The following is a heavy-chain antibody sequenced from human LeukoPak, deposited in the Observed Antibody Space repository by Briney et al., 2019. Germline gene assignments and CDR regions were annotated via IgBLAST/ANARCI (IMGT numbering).Heavy chain of an antibody. CDR2: ISAYNGNT. Sequence: ASVKVSCKASGYTFTRYGITWVRQAPGQGLEWMGWISAYNGNTNYAQTFQGRLTVTTDTSTNTPYLDMRSLRSDDTAVYYCARDFFHGHCSGITCFLLDSWGQGSLVTVSS. J-gene: IGHJ4*02. CDR3: ARDFFHGHCSGITCFLLDS. V-gene: IGHV1-18*01. CDR1: GYTFTRYG. D-gene: IGHD2-15*01.